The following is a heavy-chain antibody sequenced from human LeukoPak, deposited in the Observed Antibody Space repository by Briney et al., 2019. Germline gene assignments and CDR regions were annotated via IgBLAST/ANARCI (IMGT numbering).Heavy chain of an antibody. CDR3: AKDPTLDRGIPYSYGSPGLDY. CDR1: GFTFSSYA. CDR2: ISGSGGST. Sequence: GGSLRLSCAASGFTFSSYAMSWVRQAPGKGLEWVSAISGSGGSTYYADSVKGRFTISRDNSKNTLFLQMNSLRAEDTAVYYCAKDPTLDRGIPYSYGSPGLDYWGQGTLVTVSS. D-gene: IGHD5-18*01. V-gene: IGHV3-23*01. J-gene: IGHJ4*02.